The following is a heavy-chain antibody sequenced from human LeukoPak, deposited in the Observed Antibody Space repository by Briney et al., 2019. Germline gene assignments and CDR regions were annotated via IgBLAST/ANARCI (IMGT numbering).Heavy chain of an antibody. CDR2: MNPNSGNT. Sequence: ASVKVSCKASGYTFTSYDINWVRQATGQGLEWMGWMNPNSGNTGYAQKFQGRVTMTRNTSISTAYMELSSLRSEDTAVYYCARERGAAGGIDYWGQGTLVTVSS. D-gene: IGHD6-13*01. V-gene: IGHV1-8*01. CDR3: ARERGAAGGIDY. CDR1: GYTFTSYD. J-gene: IGHJ4*02.